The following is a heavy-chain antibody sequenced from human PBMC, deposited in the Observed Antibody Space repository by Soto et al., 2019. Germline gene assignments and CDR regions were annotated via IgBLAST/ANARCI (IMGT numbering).Heavy chain of an antibody. CDR2: IIPILGIA. CDR3: ARDLGSSPGAAFYYYYMDV. CDR1: GGTFSSYT. D-gene: IGHD1-26*01. V-gene: IGHV1-69*04. Sequence: SVKVSCKASGGTFSSYTISWVRQAPGQGLEWMGRIIPILGIANYAQKFQGRVTITADKSTSTAYMELSSLRSEDTAVYYCARDLGSSPGAAFYYYYMDVWGKGTTVTVSS. J-gene: IGHJ6*03.